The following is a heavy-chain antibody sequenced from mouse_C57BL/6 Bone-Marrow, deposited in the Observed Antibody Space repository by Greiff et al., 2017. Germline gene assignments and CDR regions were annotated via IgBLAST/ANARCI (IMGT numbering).Heavy chain of an antibody. J-gene: IGHJ3*01. D-gene: IGHD1-1*01. Sequence: QVQLQQSGPGLVQPSQSLSITCTVSGFSLTSYGVHWVRQSPGKGLEWLGVIWSGGSTDYNAAFISRLSISKDNSKSQVFFKMNSLQADYTAIYYCARTDYVSSYGFAYWGQGTLVTVSA. CDR3: ARTDYVSSYGFAY. CDR1: GFSLTSYG. CDR2: IWSGGST. V-gene: IGHV2-2*01.